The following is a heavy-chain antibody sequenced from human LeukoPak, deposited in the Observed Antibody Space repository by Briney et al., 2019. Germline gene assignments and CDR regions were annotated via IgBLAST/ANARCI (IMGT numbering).Heavy chain of an antibody. CDR1: GGSISSSSYY. Sequence: SETLSLTCTVSGGSISSSSYYWGWLRQPQGKGLEWTGSIYYSGSTYYNPSHKRRATIPVETTNNQFSLKLSSVTAADTAVYYWARLRRSSGWFFDYWGQGTLVTVSS. D-gene: IGHD6-19*01. V-gene: IGHV4-39*01. J-gene: IGHJ4*02. CDR3: ARLRRSSGWFFDY. CDR2: IYYSGST.